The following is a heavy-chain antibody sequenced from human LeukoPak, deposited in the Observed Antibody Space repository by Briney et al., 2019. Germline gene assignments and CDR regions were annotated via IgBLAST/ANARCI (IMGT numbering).Heavy chain of an antibody. J-gene: IGHJ6*04. D-gene: IGHD3-10*02. CDR3: AELGITMIGGV. Sequence: GGSLRLSCAASGFTFSNYWMHWVRQAPGKGLVWVSRINSDGINTSYADSVKGRFTISRDNSKNTLYLQMNSLRAEDTAVYYCAELGITMIGGVWGKGTTVTISS. CDR1: GFTFSNYW. V-gene: IGHV3-74*01. CDR2: INSDGINT.